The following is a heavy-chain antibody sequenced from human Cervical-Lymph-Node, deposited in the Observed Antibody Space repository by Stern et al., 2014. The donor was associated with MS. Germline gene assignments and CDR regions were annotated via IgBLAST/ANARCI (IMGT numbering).Heavy chain of an antibody. Sequence: EVQLVESGGGLVQPGGSLRLSCAASGFTFSSYDMHWVRQATGKGLEWVSAIGTAGDTYYPGSVKGRFTISRENAKNSLYLQMNSLRAGDTAVYYCARDPGIAAAGRDASLYFDLWGRGTLVTVSS. D-gene: IGHD6-13*01. CDR3: ARDPGIAAAGRDASLYFDL. J-gene: IGHJ2*01. CDR1: GFTFSSYD. V-gene: IGHV3-13*01. CDR2: IGTAGDT.